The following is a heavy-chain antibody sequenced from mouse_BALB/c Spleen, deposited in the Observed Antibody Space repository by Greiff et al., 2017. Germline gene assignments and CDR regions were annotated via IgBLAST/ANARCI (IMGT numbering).Heavy chain of an antibody. V-gene: IGHV5-6-4*01. J-gene: IGHJ2*01. CDR2: ISSGGSYT. CDR3: TRDYDGYYHYFDY. Sequence: EVKLQESGGGLVKPGGSLKLSCAASGFTFSSYTMSWVRQTPEKRLEWVATISSGGSYTYYPDSVKGRFTISRDNAKNTLYLQMSSLKSEDTAMYYCTRDYDGYYHYFDYWGQGTTLTVSS. D-gene: IGHD2-3*01. CDR1: GFTFSSYT.